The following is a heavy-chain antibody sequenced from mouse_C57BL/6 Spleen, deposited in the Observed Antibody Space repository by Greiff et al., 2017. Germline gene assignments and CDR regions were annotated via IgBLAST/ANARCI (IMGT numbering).Heavy chain of an antibody. Sequence: QVQLQQPGAELVRPGTSVKLSCKASGYTFTSYWMHWVKQRPGQGLEWIGVIDPSDSYTNYNQKFKGKATLTVDTSSSTAYMQLSSLTSEDSAVYYCARPAAQAYFDYWGQGTTLTVSS. V-gene: IGHV1-59*01. CDR2: IDPSDSYT. CDR1: GYTFTSYW. CDR3: ARPAAQAYFDY. D-gene: IGHD3-2*02. J-gene: IGHJ2*01.